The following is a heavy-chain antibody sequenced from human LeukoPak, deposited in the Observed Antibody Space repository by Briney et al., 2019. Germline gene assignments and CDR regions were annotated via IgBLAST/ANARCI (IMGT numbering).Heavy chain of an antibody. V-gene: IGHV3-53*05. CDR2: FYVGGAT. J-gene: IGHJ4*02. CDR3: ARGSPPDY. CDR1: GFSVTNNY. Sequence: GGSLRLSCAVSGFSVTNNYMSWVRQAPGKGLEWVSVFYVGGATYYADSVKGRFTISRDNSKNTLYLQMNSLRIEDTAVYYCARGSPPDYWGQGTLVTVSS.